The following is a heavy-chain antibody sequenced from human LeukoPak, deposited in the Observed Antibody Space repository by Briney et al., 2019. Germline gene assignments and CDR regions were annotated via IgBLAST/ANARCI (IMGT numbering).Heavy chain of an antibody. CDR3: AKRKLRIAAAGSDSGAFDY. CDR2: IRYDGSNK. V-gene: IGHV3-30*02. CDR1: GFTFSSYG. D-gene: IGHD6-13*01. Sequence: GGSLRLPCAASGFTFSSYGMHWVRQAPGRGLEWVAFIRYDGSNKYYADSVKGRFTISRDNSKNTLYLQMNSLRAEDTAVYYCAKRKLRIAAAGSDSGAFDYWGQGTLVTVSS. J-gene: IGHJ4*02.